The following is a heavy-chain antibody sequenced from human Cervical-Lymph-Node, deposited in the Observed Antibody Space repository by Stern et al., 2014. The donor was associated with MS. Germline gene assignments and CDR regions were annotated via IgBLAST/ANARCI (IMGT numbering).Heavy chain of an antibody. J-gene: IGHJ1*01. CDR1: GFTFGDYA. Sequence: EVQLLESGGGLVQPGRSLRLSCTASGFTFGDYAMSWVRQAPGKGLEWVGFIRNKAYGGTTEYAASVKGRFTISRDDSKSIAYLQMNSLKTEDTAVYYCTRDDYDSSGYYSPEHFQHWGQGTLVTVSS. CDR3: TRDDYDSSGYYSPEHFQH. D-gene: IGHD3-22*01. CDR2: IRNKAYGGTT. V-gene: IGHV3-49*04.